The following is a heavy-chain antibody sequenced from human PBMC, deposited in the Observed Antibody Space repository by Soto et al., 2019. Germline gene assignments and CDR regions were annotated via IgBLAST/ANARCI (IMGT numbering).Heavy chain of an antibody. J-gene: IGHJ6*02. Sequence: SVKVSCKASGGTFSSYAISWVRQAPGQGLEWMGGIIPIFGTANYAQKFQGRVTITADESTSTAYMELSSLRSEDTAVYYCARTGVVTGYYYYGMDVWGQGTTVTVSS. CDR1: GGTFSSYA. CDR2: IIPIFGTA. V-gene: IGHV1-69*13. CDR3: ARTGVVTGYYYYGMDV. D-gene: IGHD2-21*02.